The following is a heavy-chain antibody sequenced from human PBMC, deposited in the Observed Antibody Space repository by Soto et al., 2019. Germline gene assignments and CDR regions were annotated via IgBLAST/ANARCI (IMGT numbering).Heavy chain of an antibody. V-gene: IGHV3-66*01. J-gene: IGHJ4*01. CDR3: TSYAAQCSRGSDY. CDR2: IQSGGST. CDR1: GFTVSSKY. Sequence: EVQLVESGGGLVQPGGSLRLSCAASGFTVSSKYMSWVRQAPGKGLEWVSLIQSGGSTYYAGSVKGRFTISRDNSENTLFLQMTSLSVAPTAENYSTSYAAQCSRGSDYWA. D-gene: IGHD2-15*01.